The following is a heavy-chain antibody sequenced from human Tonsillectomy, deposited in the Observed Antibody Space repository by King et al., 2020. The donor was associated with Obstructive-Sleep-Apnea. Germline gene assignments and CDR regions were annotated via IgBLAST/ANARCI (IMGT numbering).Heavy chain of an antibody. V-gene: IGHV3-9*01. CDR2: ISWNSGSV. CDR3: AKDTDSPVWGGMDV. Sequence: VQLVESGGGLVQPGRSLRLSCAASGFTFEDYAMNWVRQAPGKGLEWVSGISWNSGSVGYADSVKGRFTISRDNAKNSLYLKMNSLRAEDTALYYCAKDTDSPVWGGMDVWGQGTTVTVSS. CDR1: GFTFEDYA. D-gene: IGHD2-8*01. J-gene: IGHJ6*02.